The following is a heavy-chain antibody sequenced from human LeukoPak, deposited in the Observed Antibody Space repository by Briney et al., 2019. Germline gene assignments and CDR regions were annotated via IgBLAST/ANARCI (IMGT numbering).Heavy chain of an antibody. V-gene: IGHV4-59*08. CDR2: IYYSGST. CDR1: GGSISSYY. J-gene: IGHJ4*02. CDR3: ATLVSTRYYFDY. D-gene: IGHD5/OR15-5a*01. Sequence: SETLSLTCAVSGGSISSYYWSWIRQPPGKGLEWIGYIYYSGSTNYNPSLKSRVTISIDTSKNQFSLRLTSVTAADTAVYFCATLVSTRYYFDYWGQGTLVTVSS.